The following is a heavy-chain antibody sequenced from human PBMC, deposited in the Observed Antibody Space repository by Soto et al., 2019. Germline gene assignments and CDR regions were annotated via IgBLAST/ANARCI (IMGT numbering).Heavy chain of an antibody. J-gene: IGHJ6*03. D-gene: IGHD4-17*01. CDR3: TTDDYGDLVPYYYYYMDV. CDR2: IKSKTDGGTT. V-gene: IGHV3-15*01. CDR1: GFTFSNAW. Sequence: GGSLRLSCAASGFTFSNAWMSWVRQAPGKGLEWVGRIKSKTDGGTTDYAAPVKGRFTISRDDSKNTLYLQMNSLKTEDTAVYYCTTDDYGDLVPYYYYYMDVWGKGTTVTVSS.